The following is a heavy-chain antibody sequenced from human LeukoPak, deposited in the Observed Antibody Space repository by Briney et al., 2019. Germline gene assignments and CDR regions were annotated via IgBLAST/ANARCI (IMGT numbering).Heavy chain of an antibody. D-gene: IGHD4-17*01. J-gene: IGHJ4*02. CDR2: IGSSSSDI. CDR3: AGGVTTGDY. CDR1: GFTFSNHK. Sequence: GGSLRLSCAVSGFTFSNHKMNWVRQAPGKGLEWVSSIGSSSSDIYYAGSVKGRFTISRGNTKNSLYLQMNSLRAEDTAVYYCAGGVTTGDYWGQGTLVTVSS. V-gene: IGHV3-21*01.